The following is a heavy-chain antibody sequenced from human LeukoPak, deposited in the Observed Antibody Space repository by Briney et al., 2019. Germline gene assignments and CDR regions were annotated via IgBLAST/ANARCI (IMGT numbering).Heavy chain of an antibody. CDR1: GFTFSSYS. V-gene: IGHV3-21*01. Sequence: GRSLRLSCAASGFTFSSYSMNWVRQAPGKGLEWVSSISSSSSYIYYADSVKGRFTISRGNAKNSLYLQMNSLRAEDTAVYYCARMSYRKGFDPWGQGTLVTVSS. CDR2: ISSSSSYI. D-gene: IGHD4-11*01. CDR3: ARMSYRKGFDP. J-gene: IGHJ5*02.